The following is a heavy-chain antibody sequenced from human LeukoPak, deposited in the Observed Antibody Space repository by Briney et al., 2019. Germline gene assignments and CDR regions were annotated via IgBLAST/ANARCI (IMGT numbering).Heavy chain of an antibody. D-gene: IGHD1-7*01. CDR3: ARRRELREFDY. J-gene: IGHJ4*02. V-gene: IGHV4-59*08. CDR2: IYYSGST. Sequence: SETLSLTCTVSGGSISSYYWSWIRQPPAKGLEWIGYIYYSGSTNYNPSLKSRVTISVDTPKNQFSLKLSSVTAADTAVYYCARRRELREFDYWGQGTLVTVSS. CDR1: GGSISSYY.